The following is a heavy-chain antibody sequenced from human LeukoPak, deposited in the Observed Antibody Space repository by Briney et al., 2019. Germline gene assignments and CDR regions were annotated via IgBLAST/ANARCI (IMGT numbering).Heavy chain of an antibody. J-gene: IGHJ4*02. CDR1: GGSISSYY. CDR2: SYYSGST. V-gene: IGHV4-59*01. CDR3: ARVSRSWSGYYPYYFDY. Sequence: PSETLSLTCTVSGGSISSYYWSWIRQPPGKGLEWIGYSYYSGSTNYNPSLKSRVTISVDTSKNQFSLKLSSVTAADTAVYYCARVSRSWSGYYPYYFDYWGQGTLVTVSS. D-gene: IGHD3-3*01.